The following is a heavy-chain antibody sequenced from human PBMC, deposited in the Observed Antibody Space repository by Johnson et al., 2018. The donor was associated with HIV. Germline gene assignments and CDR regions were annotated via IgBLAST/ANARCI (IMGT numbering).Heavy chain of an antibody. Sequence: MLLVESGGGLVQPGGSLRLSCAASGFTFSTYAMSWVRQAPGKGLEWVSGIRGSGDSTYYADSVKGRFTSSRDNSKNTLYLQMNSLRAEGTAVYYCAESQGLDAFDIWCQGTMVTVSS. V-gene: IGHV3-23*04. CDR3: AESQGLDAFDI. J-gene: IGHJ3*02. CDR1: GFTFSTYA. CDR2: IRGSGDST.